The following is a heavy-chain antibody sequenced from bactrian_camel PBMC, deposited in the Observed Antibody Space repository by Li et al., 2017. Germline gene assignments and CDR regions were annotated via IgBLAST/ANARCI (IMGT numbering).Heavy chain of an antibody. J-gene: IGHJ6*01. CDR3: ALAVPCGGWSIPAPKPSNFGY. V-gene: IGHV3-2*01. Sequence: HVQLVESGGGLAQPGGSLRLSCAAPGFIFKAYYMIWVRQAPGKGLEWVASIWPDGSRTDYRDSVQGRFTISQNNAKDTAYLQMNSLKSEDTALYSCALAVPCGGWSIPAPKPSNFGYWGQGTQVTVS. D-gene: IGHD5*01. CDR2: IWPDGSRT. CDR1: GFIFKAYY.